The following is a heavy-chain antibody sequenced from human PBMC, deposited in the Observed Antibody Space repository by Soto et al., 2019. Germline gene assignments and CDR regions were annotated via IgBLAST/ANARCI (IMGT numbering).Heavy chain of an antibody. J-gene: IGHJ2*01. CDR1: GFSLSTSGVG. Sequence: QITLKESGPTLVKPTQTLTLTCTFSGFSLSTSGVGVGWIRQPPGKALEWLALIYWDDDKRYSPSLKSRLTITKDTSKNQLVLTMTNMDPVDTATYYCAHRSQQCSGGSCYDAYWYFDLWGRGTLVTVSS. D-gene: IGHD2-15*01. V-gene: IGHV2-5*02. CDR3: AHRSQQCSGGSCYDAYWYFDL. CDR2: IYWDDDK.